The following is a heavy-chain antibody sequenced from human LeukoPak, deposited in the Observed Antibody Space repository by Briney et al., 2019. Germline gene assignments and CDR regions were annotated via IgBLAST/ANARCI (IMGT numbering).Heavy chain of an antibody. CDR2: TIPILGIA. CDR3: ARALRAGTKGDFDY. V-gene: IGHV1-69*04. D-gene: IGHD1/OR15-1a*01. J-gene: IGHJ4*02. CDR1: GGTFSSYA. Sequence: SVKVSCKASGGTFSSYAISWVRQAPGQGLEWMGRTIPILGIANYAQKFQGRVTITADKSTSTAYMELSSLRSEDTAVYYCARALRAGTKGDFDYWGQGTLVTVSS.